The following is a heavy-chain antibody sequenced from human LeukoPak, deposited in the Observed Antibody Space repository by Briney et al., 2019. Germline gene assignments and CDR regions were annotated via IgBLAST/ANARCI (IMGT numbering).Heavy chain of an antibody. Sequence: GGSLRLSCAASGFTFSSYAMSWVRQAPGKGLEWVSAISGSGATDYADSVKGRFTISRDNSKNTLYLQINSLRAEDTAIYYCAKDLNWGGRWGQGTLVTVSS. J-gene: IGHJ4*02. D-gene: IGHD7-27*01. CDR1: GFTFSSYA. CDR3: AKDLNWGGR. V-gene: IGHV3-23*01. CDR2: ISGSGAT.